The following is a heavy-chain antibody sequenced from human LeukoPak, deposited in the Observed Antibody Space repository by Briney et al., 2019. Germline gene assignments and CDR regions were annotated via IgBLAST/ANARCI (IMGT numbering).Heavy chain of an antibody. CDR2: IYYSGST. V-gene: IGHV4-59*01. J-gene: IGHJ6*03. CDR3: ARGGPPGYYYDYYMDV. Sequence: PSETLSLTCTVSGGSISSCNWSWIRQTPGKGQEWIGYIYYSGSTNFNPSLKSRVTISVDTSKNQFSLKMSSVTAADTAVYFCARGGPPGYYYDYYMDVWGKGTTVTISS. CDR1: GGSISSCN.